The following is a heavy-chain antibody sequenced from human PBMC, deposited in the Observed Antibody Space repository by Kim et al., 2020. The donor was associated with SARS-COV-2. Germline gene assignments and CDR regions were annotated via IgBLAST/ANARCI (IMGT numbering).Heavy chain of an antibody. V-gene: IGHV4-34*01. CDR3: ARGGLGAYYYYGMDV. J-gene: IGHJ6*02. D-gene: IGHD3-16*01. CDR1: GGSFSGYY. CDR2: INHSGST. Sequence: SETLSLTCAVYGGSFSGYYWSWIRQPPGKGLEWIGEINHSGSTNYNPSLKSRVTISVDTSKNQFSLKLSSVTAADTAVYYCARGGLGAYYYYGMDVWGQGTTVTVSS.